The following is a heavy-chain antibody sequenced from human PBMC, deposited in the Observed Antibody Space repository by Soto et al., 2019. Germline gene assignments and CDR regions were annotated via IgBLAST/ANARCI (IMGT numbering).Heavy chain of an antibody. D-gene: IGHD1-26*01. J-gene: IGHJ6*02. CDR3: ARLKGGRITYYYYGMDV. V-gene: IGHV1-18*04. CDR2: ISAYNGNT. Sequence: ASVKVSCKASGYTFTSYGISWVRQAPGQGLEWMGWISAYNGNTNYAQKLQGRVTMTTDTSTSTAYMELRSLRSDDTAVYYRARLKGGRITYYYYGMDVWGQGTTVTVSS. CDR1: GYTFTSYG.